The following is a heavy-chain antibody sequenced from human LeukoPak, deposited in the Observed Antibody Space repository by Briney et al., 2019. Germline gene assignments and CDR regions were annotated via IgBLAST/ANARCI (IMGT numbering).Heavy chain of an antibody. CDR3: ARDFSAASHYYDSSGPYDAFDI. CDR1: GYTFTSYG. V-gene: IGHV1-18*01. Sequence: ASVKVSCKASGYTFTSYGISWVRQAPGQGLEWMGWISAYNGNTNYAQKLQGRVTVTTDTSTSTAYMELRSLRSDDTAVYYCARDFSAASHYYDSSGPYDAFDIWGQGTMATVSS. J-gene: IGHJ3*02. CDR2: ISAYNGNT. D-gene: IGHD3-22*01.